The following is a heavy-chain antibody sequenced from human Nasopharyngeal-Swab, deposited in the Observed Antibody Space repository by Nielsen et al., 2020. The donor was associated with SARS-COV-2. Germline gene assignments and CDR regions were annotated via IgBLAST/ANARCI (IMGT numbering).Heavy chain of an antibody. CDR1: GYTFTSYD. J-gene: IGHJ6*02. V-gene: IGHV1-8*01. CDR2: MNPNSGNT. Sequence: ASVKVSCKASGYTFTSYDINWVRQATGQGLEWMGWMNPNSGNTGYAQKFPGRVTMTRNTSISTAYMELSSLRSEDTAVYYCARAGTYYDFWSGSPGGMDVWGQGTTVTVSS. CDR3: ARAGTYYDFWSGSPGGMDV. D-gene: IGHD3-3*01.